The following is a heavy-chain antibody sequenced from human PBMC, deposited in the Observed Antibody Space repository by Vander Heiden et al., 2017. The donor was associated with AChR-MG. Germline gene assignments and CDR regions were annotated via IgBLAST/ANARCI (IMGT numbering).Heavy chain of an antibody. D-gene: IGHD3-22*01. Sequence: QVQLVESGGGVVQPGRSLILSCAASGFTFSSYAMHWVRQAPGKGLEWVSVISYDGSNKYYADSVKGRFTSSRDNSKNTLYLQMNSLRAEDTAVYYCAMSHDYYDSSGYYAYYFDYWGQGTLVTVSS. CDR2: ISYDGSNK. V-gene: IGHV3-30-3*01. CDR1: GFTFSSYA. J-gene: IGHJ4*02. CDR3: AMSHDYYDSSGYYAYYFDY.